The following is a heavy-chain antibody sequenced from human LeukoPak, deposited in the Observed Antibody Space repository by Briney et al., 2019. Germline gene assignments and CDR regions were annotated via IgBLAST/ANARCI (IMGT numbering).Heavy chain of an antibody. CDR3: AAANYDILTGHYIGFDY. CDR1: GYTFTSYG. CDR2: ISAYNGNT. J-gene: IGHJ4*02. V-gene: IGHV1-18*01. Sequence: ASVKVSCKASGYTFTSYGISWVRQAPGQGLEWMGWISAYNGNTNYAQKLQGRVTITTDTSTSTAYMELRSLRSDDTAVYYCAAANYDILTGHYIGFDYWGQGTLVTVSS. D-gene: IGHD3-9*01.